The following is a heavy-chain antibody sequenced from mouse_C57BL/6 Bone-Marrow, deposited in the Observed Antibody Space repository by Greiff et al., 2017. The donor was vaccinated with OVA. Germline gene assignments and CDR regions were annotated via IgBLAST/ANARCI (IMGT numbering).Heavy chain of an antibody. CDR1: GYTFTDYY. CDR2: IYPGSGNT. CDR3: AREEGISRDY. V-gene: IGHV1-76*01. J-gene: IGHJ2*01. Sequence: LVESGAELMKPGASVKLSCKASGYTFTDYYINWVKQRPGQGLEWIARIYPGSGNTYYNEKFKGKATLTAEKSSSTAYMQLSSLTSEDSAVYFCAREEGISRDYWGQGTTLTVSS. D-gene: IGHD1-1*01.